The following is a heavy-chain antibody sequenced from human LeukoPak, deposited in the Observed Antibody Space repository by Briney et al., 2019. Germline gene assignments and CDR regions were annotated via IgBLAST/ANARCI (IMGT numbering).Heavy chain of an antibody. J-gene: IGHJ4*02. CDR1: GYTFTGYY. V-gene: IGHV1-2*02. CDR2: INPNSGDT. D-gene: IGHD3-22*01. Sequence: GASVKVSCKASGYTFTGYYMYWVRQAPGQGLERMGWINPNSGDTNYAQKFQGRVTMTRDTSITTAYMELSRLTSDDTAVYYCARKYYYDSSDYSHRGAYFDYWGQGTPVTVSS. CDR3: ARKYYYDSSDYSHRGAYFDY.